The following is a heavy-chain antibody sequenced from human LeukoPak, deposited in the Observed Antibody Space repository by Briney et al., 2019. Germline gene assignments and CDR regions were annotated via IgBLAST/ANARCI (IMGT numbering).Heavy chain of an antibody. Sequence: GGSLRLSCAASGFTFSSYSMNWVRQAPGKGLEWVSYISSSSRTIYYADSVKGRFTISRDNAKNSLYLQMNSLRAEDTAVYYCAELGITMIGGVWGKGTTVTISS. CDR3: AELGITMIGGV. J-gene: IGHJ6*04. D-gene: IGHD3-10*02. CDR1: GFTFSSYS. V-gene: IGHV3-48*04. CDR2: ISSSSRTI.